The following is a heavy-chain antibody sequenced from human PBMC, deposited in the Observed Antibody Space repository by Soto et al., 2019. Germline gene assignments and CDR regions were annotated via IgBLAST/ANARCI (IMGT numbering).Heavy chain of an antibody. Sequence: QVQLVESGGGVVQPGRSLRLSCAASGFTFSSYGMHWVRQAPGKGLEWVAVISYDGSNKYSADSVKGRFTISRDNSKNTLYLQMNSLRAEDTAVYYCAKELNEYSSSSPFDYWGQGTLVTVSS. J-gene: IGHJ4*02. D-gene: IGHD6-6*01. CDR1: GFTFSSYG. V-gene: IGHV3-30*18. CDR3: AKELNEYSSSSPFDY. CDR2: ISYDGSNK.